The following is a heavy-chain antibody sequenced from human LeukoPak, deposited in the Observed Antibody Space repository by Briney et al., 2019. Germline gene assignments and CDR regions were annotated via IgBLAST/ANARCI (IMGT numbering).Heavy chain of an antibody. D-gene: IGHD6-19*01. J-gene: IGHJ4*02. CDR2: IYYSGST. CDR1: GGSISSSSYY. Sequence: SETLSLTCTVSGGSISSSSYYWGWIRQPPGKGLEWIGSIYYSGSTYYNPSLKSRVTISVDTSKNQFSLKLSSVTAADTAVYYCARLKRGTGYSSGWYIDYWGQGTLVTVSS. V-gene: IGHV4-39*01. CDR3: ARLKRGTGYSSGWYIDY.